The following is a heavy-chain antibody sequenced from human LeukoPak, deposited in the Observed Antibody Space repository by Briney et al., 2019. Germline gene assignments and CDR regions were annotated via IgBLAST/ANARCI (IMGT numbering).Heavy chain of an antibody. CDR3: AKDSPSGYSGYDGRLGYYYYGMDV. V-gene: IGHV3-43*02. CDR2: ISGDGGST. J-gene: IGHJ6*02. CDR1: GFTFDDYA. D-gene: IGHD5-12*01. Sequence: GGSLRLSCAASGFTFDDYAMHWVRQAPGKGLEWVSLISGDGGSTYYADSVKARFTISRDNSKNSLYLQMNSLRTEDTALYYCAKDSPSGYSGYDGRLGYYYYGMDVWGQGTTVTVSS.